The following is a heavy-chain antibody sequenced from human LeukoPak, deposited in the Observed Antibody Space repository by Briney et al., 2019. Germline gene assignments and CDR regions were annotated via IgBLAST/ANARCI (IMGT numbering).Heavy chain of an antibody. CDR2: ISYSGST. CDR1: VGSITNYH. J-gene: IGHJ4*02. D-gene: IGHD1-26*01. Sequence: SETLSLTCTISVGSITNYHWGWIRQPPGKGLEWVGYISYSGSTTYNPSLKSRVTISVDTSKNQFSLKLSSVTAADTAVYYCARDRGSQPFIDYWGQGTLVTVSS. V-gene: IGHV4-59*01. CDR3: ARDRGSQPFIDY.